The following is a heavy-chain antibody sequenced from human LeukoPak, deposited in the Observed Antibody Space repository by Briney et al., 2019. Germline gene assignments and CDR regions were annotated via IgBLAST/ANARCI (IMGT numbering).Heavy chain of an antibody. V-gene: IGHV3-11*04. Sequence: GGSLRLSCAASGFTFSDYYMSWIRQAPGQGLEWVSYISGSGSTIYNADSVKGRFTISRDHAKNSLYLQMNSLRAEDTAVYYCARSLGEYQLPNFDYWGQGTLVTVSS. J-gene: IGHJ4*02. CDR2: ISGSGSTI. CDR3: ARSLGEYQLPNFDY. CDR1: GFTFSDYY. D-gene: IGHD2-2*01.